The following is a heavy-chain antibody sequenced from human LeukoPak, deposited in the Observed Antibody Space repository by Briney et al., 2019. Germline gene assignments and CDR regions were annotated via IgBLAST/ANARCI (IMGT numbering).Heavy chain of an antibody. J-gene: IGHJ4*02. D-gene: IGHD4-11*01. CDR3: ARIKWAVAND. CDR1: GYTFTAYY. Sequence: ASVKVSCKTSGYTFTAYYIHWVRQAPGQGLERMGWINPNSGGTNYGQNFQGRVTMTRDTSISTAYMELSSLRSDDTAMYYCARIKWAVANDWGQGTLVTVSS. CDR2: INPNSGGT. V-gene: IGHV1-2*02.